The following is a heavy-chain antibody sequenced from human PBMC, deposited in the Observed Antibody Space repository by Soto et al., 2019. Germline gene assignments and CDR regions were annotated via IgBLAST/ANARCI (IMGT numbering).Heavy chain of an antibody. CDR3: ARLWAVDGSHSIQH. J-gene: IGHJ1*01. D-gene: IGHD3-10*01. CDR2: IYPGDSDT. V-gene: IGHV5-51*01. Sequence: VESLTTSCKGSGYSFTSYCIGWVLQMPGKGLEWMGIIYPGDSDTRYSPSFQGQVTISADKSISTAYLQWSSLKASDTAMYYCARLWAVDGSHSIQHWGQGTMVTVSS. CDR1: GYSFTSYC.